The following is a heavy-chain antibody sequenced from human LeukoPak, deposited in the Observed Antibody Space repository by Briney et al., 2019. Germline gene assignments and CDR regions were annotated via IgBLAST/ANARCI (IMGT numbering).Heavy chain of an antibody. D-gene: IGHD6-6*01. CDR1: GTSFSDYY. V-gene: IGHV4-34*01. Sequence: SETLSLTCAVYGTSFSDYYWSWIRQPPGKGLEWIGEINLSGSTNYNPSLESRVTMSLDTSKNQFSLKLSSVTAADTAVYYCARVDSSSRWYFDLWGRGTLVTVSS. CDR2: INLSGST. CDR3: ARVDSSSRWYFDL. J-gene: IGHJ2*01.